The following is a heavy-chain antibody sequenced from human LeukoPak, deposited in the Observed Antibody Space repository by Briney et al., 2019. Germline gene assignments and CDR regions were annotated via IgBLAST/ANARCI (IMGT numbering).Heavy chain of an antibody. CDR3: ARGGGLDV. D-gene: IGHD3-16*01. CDR1: GVTFNNYG. CDR2: ISYDASNK. V-gene: IGHV3-30*03. J-gene: IGHJ6*02. Sequence: GGSLRLSCVVSGVTFNNYGMHWVRQAPGKGLEWVAVISYDASNKQYADSVKGRFTISRDNAKNSLYLQMSNLRAEDTAVYFYARGGGLDVWGQGATVTVSS.